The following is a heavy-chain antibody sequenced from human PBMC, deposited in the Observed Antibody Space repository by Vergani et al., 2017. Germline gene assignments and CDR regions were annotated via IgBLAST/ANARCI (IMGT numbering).Heavy chain of an antibody. CDR3: ARDGESGDLGY. CDR2: IYYNGNT. J-gene: IGHJ4*02. D-gene: IGHD1-26*01. CDR1: GGSISSYC. Sequence: QVQLQESGPGLVKPSETLSLTCTVSGGSISSYCWSWIRQPPGKGLEWIGYIYYNGNTNYNPSLKSRVTISVDTSKNQFSLKLSSVTAADNAVYYCARDGESGDLGYWGQGTLVTVSS. V-gene: IGHV4-59*01.